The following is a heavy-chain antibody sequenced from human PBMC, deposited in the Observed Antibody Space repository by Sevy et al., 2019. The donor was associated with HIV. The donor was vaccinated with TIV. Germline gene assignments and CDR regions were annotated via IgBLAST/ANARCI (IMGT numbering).Heavy chain of an antibody. CDR2: IYWDDDK. CDR1: GFSLSTSGVG. D-gene: IGHD3-10*01. V-gene: IGHV2-5*02. CDR3: AREKLLWFGELLSHTMDV. Sequence: SGPTLVKPTQTLTLTCTFSGFSLSTSGVGVGWIRQPPGKALEWLALIYWDDDKRYSPSLKSRLTITKDTSKTQVVLTMTNMDPVDTATYYCAREKLLWFGELLSHTMDVWGQGTTVTVSS. J-gene: IGHJ6*02.